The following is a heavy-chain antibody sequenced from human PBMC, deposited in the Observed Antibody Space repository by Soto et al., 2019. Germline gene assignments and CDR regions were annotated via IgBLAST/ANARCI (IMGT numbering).Heavy chain of an antibody. CDR1: GFTFSSYA. CDR2: ISGSGGST. D-gene: IGHD5-12*01. J-gene: IGHJ4*02. V-gene: IGHV3-23*01. CDR3: AKGPPSGYDYTLFDY. Sequence: GGSLRLSCAASGFTFSSYAMSWVRQAPGKGLEWVSAISGSGGSTYYADSVKGRFTISRDNSKNTLYLQMNSLRAEDTAVYYCAKGPPSGYDYTLFDYWGQGTLVTVYS.